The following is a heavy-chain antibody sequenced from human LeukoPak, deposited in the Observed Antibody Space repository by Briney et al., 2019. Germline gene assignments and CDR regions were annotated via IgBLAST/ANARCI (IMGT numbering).Heavy chain of an antibody. Sequence: GGSLRLSCAASGFTVSSSNYMNWVRQAPGKGLEWVSGIYTGGTTYYTDSVKGRFTISRDNPNITLYLQMHSLRAEDTAVYYCAREISRFGIWGQGTLVTVSS. V-gene: IGHV3-66*01. CDR2: IYTGGTT. CDR1: GFTVSSSNY. CDR3: AREISRFGI. D-gene: IGHD3-16*01. J-gene: IGHJ4*02.